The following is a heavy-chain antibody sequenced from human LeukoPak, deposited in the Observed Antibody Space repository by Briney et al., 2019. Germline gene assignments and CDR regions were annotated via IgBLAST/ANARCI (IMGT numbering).Heavy chain of an antibody. CDR3: ARGRGRGSYSDY. CDR1: GYTFTGYY. J-gene: IGHJ4*02. CDR2: MNPNSGNT. Sequence: ASVKVSCKASGYTFTGYYMHWVRQAPGQGLEWMGWMNPNSGNTGYAQKFQGRVTMTRNTSISTAYMELSSLRSEDTAVYYCARGRGRGSYSDYWGQGTLVTVSS. D-gene: IGHD1-26*01. V-gene: IGHV1-8*02.